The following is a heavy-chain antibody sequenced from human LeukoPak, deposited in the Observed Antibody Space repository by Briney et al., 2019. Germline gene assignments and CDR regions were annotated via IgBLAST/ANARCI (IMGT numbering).Heavy chain of an antibody. CDR1: GFTFSSYG. Sequence: PGGSLRLSCAASGFTFSSYGMHWVRQAPGKGLEWVAFIRYDGSNKYYADSVKGRFTISRDNSKNTLYLQMNSLRAEDTAVYYCAKDGPGGSYSNWFDPWAREPWSPSPQ. D-gene: IGHD1-26*01. J-gene: IGHJ5*02. V-gene: IGHV3-30*02. CDR2: IRYDGSNK. CDR3: AKDGPGGSYSNWFDP.